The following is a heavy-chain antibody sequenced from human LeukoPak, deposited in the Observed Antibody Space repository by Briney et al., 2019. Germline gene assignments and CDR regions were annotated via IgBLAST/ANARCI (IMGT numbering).Heavy chain of an antibody. CDR2: IYYSGST. D-gene: IGHD5-12*01. J-gene: IGHJ4*02. CDR1: GGSISSSSYY. Sequence: SETLSLTCTVFGGSISSSSYYWGWIRQPPGKGLEWIGSIYYSGSTYYNPSLKSRVTISVDTSKNQFSQKLSSVTAADTAVYYCARTRVDTIKEPIFDYWGQGTLVTVSS. V-gene: IGHV4-39*07. CDR3: ARTRVDTIKEPIFDY.